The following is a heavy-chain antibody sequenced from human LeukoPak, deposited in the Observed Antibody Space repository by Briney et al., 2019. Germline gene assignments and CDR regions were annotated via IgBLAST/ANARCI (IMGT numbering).Heavy chain of an antibody. CDR3: ARGFRGDNFDY. J-gene: IGHJ4*02. CDR1: GYSISSGYY. V-gene: IGHV4-38-2*02. Sequence: SETLSLTCTVSGYSISSGYYWGWIRQPPGKGLEWIGSIYHSGSTNYNPSLKSRVTISVDTSKNQFSLKLSSVTAADTAVYFCARGFRGDNFDYWGQGTLVTVSS. CDR2: IYHSGST. D-gene: IGHD7-27*01.